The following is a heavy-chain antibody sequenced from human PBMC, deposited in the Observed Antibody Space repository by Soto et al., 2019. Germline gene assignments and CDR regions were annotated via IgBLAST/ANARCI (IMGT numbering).Heavy chain of an antibody. D-gene: IGHD3-10*01. V-gene: IGHV1-46*01. CDR1: GYTFTSYY. Sequence: ASVKVSCKASGYTFTSYYMHWVRQAPGQGLEWMGIINPSGGSTSYAQKFQGRVTMTRDTSTSTVYMELSSLRSEDTAVYYCARFNRLWFGELLRGNYYFDYWGQGTLVTVSS. CDR3: ARFNRLWFGELLRGNYYFDY. J-gene: IGHJ4*02. CDR2: INPSGGST.